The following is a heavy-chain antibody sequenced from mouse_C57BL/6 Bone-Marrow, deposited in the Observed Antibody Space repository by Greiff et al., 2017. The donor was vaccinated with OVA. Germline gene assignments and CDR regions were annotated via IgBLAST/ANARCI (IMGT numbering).Heavy chain of an antibody. Sequence: QVQLQQPGAELVRPGSSVKLSCKASGYTFTSYWMHWVKQRPIQGLEWIGNIDPSNSETHYNQKFKDKATLTVDKSSSTAYMQLSSLTSEDSAVYYCARSGDIGSSSYWYFEVWGTGTTVTVSS. CDR3: ARSGDIGSSSYWYFEV. CDR1: GYTFTSYW. CDR2: IDPSNSET. V-gene: IGHV1-52*01. J-gene: IGHJ1*03. D-gene: IGHD1-1*01.